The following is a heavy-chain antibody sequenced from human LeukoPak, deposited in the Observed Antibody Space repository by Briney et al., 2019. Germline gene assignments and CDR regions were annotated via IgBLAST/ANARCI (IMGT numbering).Heavy chain of an antibody. J-gene: IGHJ4*02. CDR1: GFTFDDYT. CDR3: AKDRSRFGELSPFDY. Sequence: GGSLRLSCAASGFTFDDYTMHWVRQAPGKGLEWVSLISWDGGSTYYADSVKGRFTISRDNSKNSLYLQMNSLRTEDTALYYCAKDRSRFGELSPFDYWGQGTLVTVSS. CDR2: ISWDGGST. V-gene: IGHV3-43*01. D-gene: IGHD3-10*01.